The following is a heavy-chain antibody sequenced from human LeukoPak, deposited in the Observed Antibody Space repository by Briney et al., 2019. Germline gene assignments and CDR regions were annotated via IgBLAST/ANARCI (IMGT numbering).Heavy chain of an antibody. V-gene: IGHV3-30-3*01. Sequence: GGSLRHSCEASGLIFSNYAFHWVRQAPGKGLEWVALISYDGSNRQYADSLQGRFTISRDTAKNTVSLQMDSLKFEDTAVYYCARLKAVAGPAYYFDFWGQGTLVIVSS. CDR1: GLIFSNYA. CDR3: ARLKAVAGPAYYFDF. J-gene: IGHJ4*02. D-gene: IGHD6-19*01. CDR2: ISYDGSNR.